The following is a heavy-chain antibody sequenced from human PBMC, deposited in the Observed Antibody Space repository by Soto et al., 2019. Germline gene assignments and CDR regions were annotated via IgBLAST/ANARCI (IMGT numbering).Heavy chain of an antibody. CDR2: IFANGHT. D-gene: IGHD6-13*01. Sequence: TLSLTCIVSGGSISEKYWNWVRQPPGKGLEWIGLIFANGHTDYNPSLKSRVTMSVDASKNQFSLRLTSMTAADTAVYYCVASLAASGLNWLDPWGRGTLVTVSS. V-gene: IGHV4-4*07. CDR3: VASLAASGLNWLDP. CDR1: GGSISEKY. J-gene: IGHJ5*02.